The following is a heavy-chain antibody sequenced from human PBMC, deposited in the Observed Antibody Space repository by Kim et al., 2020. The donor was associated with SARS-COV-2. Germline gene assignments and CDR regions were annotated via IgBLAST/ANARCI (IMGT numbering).Heavy chain of an antibody. CDR2: ISSSTGTI. CDR3: ARGAASPY. CDR1: GFPFSAFA. V-gene: IGHV3-21*01. D-gene: IGHD6-25*01. J-gene: IGHJ4*01. Sequence: GGSLRLSCAASGFPFSAFAMNWFRQLPGKGLEWVASISSSTGTIYYADSVRGRFTISRDNAKNSLFLQMNSLRVEDTAVYYCARGAASPYWGQGTLVTVSS.